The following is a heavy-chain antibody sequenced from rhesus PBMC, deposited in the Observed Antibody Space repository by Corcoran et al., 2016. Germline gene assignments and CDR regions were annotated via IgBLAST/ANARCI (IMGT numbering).Heavy chain of an antibody. D-gene: IGHD4-23*01. Sequence: QVQLQESGPGVVKPSETLSLTCAVSGGSISGYYLWSWIRQPPGKGLEWVGYIYGGKGDTSYNPSLKKRVTSSKDTSRNQCSRKLSTVTAADPAVYYWARGAVSPRFDVGGPGVLVTVSS. CDR3: ARGAVSPRFDV. V-gene: IGHV4-106*01. CDR2: IYGGKGDT. CDR1: GGSISGYYL. J-gene: IGHJ5-1*01.